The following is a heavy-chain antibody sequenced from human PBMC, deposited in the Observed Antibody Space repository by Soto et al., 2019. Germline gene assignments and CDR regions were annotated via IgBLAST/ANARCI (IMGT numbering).Heavy chain of an antibody. V-gene: IGHV1-69*01. D-gene: IGHD3-22*01. J-gene: IGHJ5*02. CDR3: ARSAYYYDSSGYYATYNWFDP. CDR2: IIPIFGTA. Sequence: QVQLVQSGAEVKKPGSSVKVSCKASGGTFSSYAISWVRQAPGQGLEWMGGIIPIFGTANYAQKFQGRVTITADESTSTAYMELGSLRSEDTAVYYCARSAYYYDSSGYYATYNWFDPWGQGTLVTVSS. CDR1: GGTFSSYA.